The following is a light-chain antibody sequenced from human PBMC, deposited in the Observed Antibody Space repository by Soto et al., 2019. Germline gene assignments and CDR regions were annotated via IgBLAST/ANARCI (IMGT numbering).Light chain of an antibody. CDR2: DVS. CDR1: SSDVGGYNY. J-gene: IGLJ1*01. V-gene: IGLV2-14*01. CDR3: SSYTSSSTLEV. Sequence: ALTQPASVSGSPGQSITISCTGTSSDVGGYNYVSWYQQHPGKAPKLMIYDVSNRPSGVSNRSSGSKSGNTASLTISGLQAEDEADYYCSSYTSSSTLEVFGTGTRSPS.